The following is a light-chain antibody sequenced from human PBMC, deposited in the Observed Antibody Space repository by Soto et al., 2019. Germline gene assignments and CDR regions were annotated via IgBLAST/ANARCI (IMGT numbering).Light chain of an antibody. CDR1: SSNIGAGYD. Sequence: QSVLTQPPSVSGAPGQRVTISCTGSSSNIGAGYDVHWYQQLPGTAPKLLIYGNTNRPSGVPDRFSGSKSGASACLAITGLQAEDEADYYCQSYDAGLSAYVFGSGTKLTVL. V-gene: IGLV1-40*01. J-gene: IGLJ1*01. CDR3: QSYDAGLSAYV. CDR2: GNT.